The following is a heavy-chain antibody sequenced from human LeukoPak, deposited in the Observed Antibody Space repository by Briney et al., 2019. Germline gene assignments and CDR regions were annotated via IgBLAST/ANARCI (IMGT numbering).Heavy chain of an antibody. Sequence: GGSLRLSCAASGFSFTNYWMNWVRQAPGKGLEWVANIKQDGSEKYYVDSVKGRFTISRDNAKNSLYLQMNSLRAENTAVYYCASIGLGSRRDYWAQETVVSVSS. V-gene: IGHV3-7*02. CDR1: GFSFTNYW. CDR2: IKQDGSEK. J-gene: IGHJ4*02. D-gene: IGHD3/OR15-3a*01. CDR3: ASIGLGSRRDY.